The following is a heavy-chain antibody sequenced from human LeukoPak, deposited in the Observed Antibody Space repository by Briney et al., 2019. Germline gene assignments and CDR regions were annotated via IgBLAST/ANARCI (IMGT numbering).Heavy chain of an antibody. CDR2: FYTSGGT. D-gene: IGHD3-22*01. CDR1: GGSISSGSYY. CDR3: ARVYYAPTGNGMDV. J-gene: IGHJ6*02. Sequence: PSETLSLTCTVSGGSISSGSYYWSWIRQPAGKGLEWIGRFYTSGGTNYNPSLKSRVTISVDTSKNQFSLKLSSVTAADTAVYYCARVYYAPTGNGMDVWGQGTTVTVSS. V-gene: IGHV4-61*02.